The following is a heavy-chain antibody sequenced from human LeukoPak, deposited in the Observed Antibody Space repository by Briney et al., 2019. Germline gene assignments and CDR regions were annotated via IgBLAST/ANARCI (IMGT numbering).Heavy chain of an antibody. Sequence: GGSLRLSCAASGFTFDDYAMHWVRQAPGKGLEWVSGISWNSGSIGYADSVKGRFTISRDNAKNSLYLQMNSLRAEDTALYYCAKDIDDYYGSGTPDYWGQGTLVTVSS. CDR2: ISWNSGSI. J-gene: IGHJ4*02. D-gene: IGHD3-10*01. CDR3: AKDIDDYYGSGTPDY. V-gene: IGHV3-9*01. CDR1: GFTFDDYA.